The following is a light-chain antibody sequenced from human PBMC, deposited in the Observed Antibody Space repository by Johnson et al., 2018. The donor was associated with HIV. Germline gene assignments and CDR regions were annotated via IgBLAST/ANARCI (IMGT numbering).Light chain of an antibody. Sequence: QSVLTQPPSVSAAPGQKVTISCSGSSSNIGNNYVSWYQHLPGTAPKLLIYENNKRPSGIPDRFSGSKSGTSATLGITGLQTGDEADYYCGTWDSSLTLYVFGTGTKVTVL. V-gene: IGLV1-51*02. CDR1: SSNIGNNY. CDR2: ENN. J-gene: IGLJ1*01. CDR3: GTWDSSLTLYV.